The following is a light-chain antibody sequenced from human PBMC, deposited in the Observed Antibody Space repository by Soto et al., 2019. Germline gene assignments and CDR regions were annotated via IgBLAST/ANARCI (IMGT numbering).Light chain of an antibody. J-gene: IGLJ2*01. V-gene: IGLV3-1*01. CDR3: QEWDSSTVV. Sequence: SYELTQPPSVSGSPGQTASITCSGDKLGNKYACWYQQKPGQSPVLVIYQDIKRPSGIPERFSGSNSGNTATLTISGTQAMDEADYCCQEWDSSTVVFGGGTKLTVL. CDR2: QDI. CDR1: KLGNKY.